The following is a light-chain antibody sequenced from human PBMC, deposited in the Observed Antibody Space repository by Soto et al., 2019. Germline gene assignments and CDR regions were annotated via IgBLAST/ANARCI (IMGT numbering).Light chain of an antibody. J-gene: IGLJ2*01. V-gene: IGLV1-44*01. Sequence: QSVLAQPPSVSGTSGQRVTISCSGTSSNIQSNPVSWYRQFPGAAPRLVIYSDDQRPSGVPDRFSGSKSDTSASLAITGLQIDDEADYYCQSYDTGLTGHVLFGGGTKLTVL. CDR3: QSYDTGLTGHVL. CDR2: SDD. CDR1: SSNIQSNP.